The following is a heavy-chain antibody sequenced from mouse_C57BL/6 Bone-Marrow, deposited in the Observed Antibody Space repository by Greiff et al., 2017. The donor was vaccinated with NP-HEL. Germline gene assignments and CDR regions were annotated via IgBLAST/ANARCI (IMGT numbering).Heavy chain of an antibody. D-gene: IGHD1-1*01. CDR3: ARNYGSTNFAY. J-gene: IGHJ2*01. V-gene: IGHV5-17*01. CDR1: GFTFSDYG. Sequence: EVKLVESGGGLVKPGGSLKLSCAASGFTFSDYGMHWVRQAPEKGLEWVAYISSGRSTIYYADTVKGRFTISRDNAKNTLFLQMTSLRSEDTAMYYCARNYGSTNFAYWGQGTTLTVSS. CDR2: ISSGRSTI.